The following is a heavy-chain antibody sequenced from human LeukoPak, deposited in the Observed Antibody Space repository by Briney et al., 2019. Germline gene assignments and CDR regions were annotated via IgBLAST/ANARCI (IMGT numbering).Heavy chain of an antibody. J-gene: IGHJ4*02. CDR1: GYSINSGYY. V-gene: IGHV4-38-2*02. CDR3: ARGAYSYVGYFDY. D-gene: IGHD5-18*01. Sequence: PSETLSLTCNVSGYSINSGYYWGWIRQPPGKGLEWIGIIYHSGTTYSNPSLKSRVTISVDTSKNQFSLKLTSVTAEDTAVYYCARGAYSYVGYFDYWGQGTLVTVSS. CDR2: IYHSGTT.